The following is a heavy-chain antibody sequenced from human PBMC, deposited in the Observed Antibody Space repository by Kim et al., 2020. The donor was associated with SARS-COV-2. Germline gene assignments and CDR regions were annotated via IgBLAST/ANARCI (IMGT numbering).Heavy chain of an antibody. V-gene: IGHV4-34*01. Sequence: SETLSLTCAVYGGSFSGYYWSWIRQPPGKGLEWIGEINHSGSTNYNPSLKSRVTISVDTSKNQFSLKLSSVTAADTAVYYCARGPRGYNHDAFDIWGQGT. CDR2: INHSGST. CDR3: ARGPRGYNHDAFDI. J-gene: IGHJ3*02. D-gene: IGHD5-12*01. CDR1: GGSFSGYY.